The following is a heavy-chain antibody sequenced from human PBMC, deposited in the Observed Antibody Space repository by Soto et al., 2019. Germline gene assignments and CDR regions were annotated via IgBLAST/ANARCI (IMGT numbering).Heavy chain of an antibody. J-gene: IGHJ2*01. V-gene: IGHV3-23*01. D-gene: IGHD3-9*01. Sequence: GGSLRLSCAASGFTFSSYAMSWVRQAPGKGLEWVSAISGSGGSTYYADSVKGRFTISRDNSKNTLYLQMNSLTAADTAVYYCAKTGPYDILTYWYFDLWGRGTLVTVSS. CDR3: AKTGPYDILTYWYFDL. CDR2: ISGSGGST. CDR1: GFTFSSYA.